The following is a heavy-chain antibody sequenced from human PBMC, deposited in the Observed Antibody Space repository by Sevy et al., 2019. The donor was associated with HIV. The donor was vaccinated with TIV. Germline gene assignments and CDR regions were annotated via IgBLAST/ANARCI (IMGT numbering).Heavy chain of an antibody. CDR3: VRAIATVDSF. CDR2: INQDASVN. D-gene: IGHD6-13*01. J-gene: IGHJ4*02. V-gene: IGHV3-7*01. CDR1: GFSLNTYW. Sequence: GGSLRLSCVASGFSLNTYWMLWVRQAPGKGLEWVANINQDASVNYYADSVKGRFTISIDNARNLVSLQMNILRVEDTAIYYGVRAIATVDSFWGQGTLVTVSS.